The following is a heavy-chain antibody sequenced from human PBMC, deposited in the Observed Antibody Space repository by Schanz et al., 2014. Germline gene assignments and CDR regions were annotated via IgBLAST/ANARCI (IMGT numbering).Heavy chain of an antibody. J-gene: IGHJ6*02. V-gene: IGHV1-18*01. CDR1: LSTFSNYG. D-gene: IGHD3-16*01. CDR2: ISVYNGDI. CDR3: TKDVDWGYQVDYYYYGMDV. Sequence: VQSGGEVKQPGASFPLSFPSSLSTFSNYGISWVRQAPGQGFEWMGWISVYNGDIKYDQKFQHRVVLTKDTSTNTAFMELRSLRSDDTAIYYCTKDVDWGYQVDYYYYGMDVWGQGTTVTVSS.